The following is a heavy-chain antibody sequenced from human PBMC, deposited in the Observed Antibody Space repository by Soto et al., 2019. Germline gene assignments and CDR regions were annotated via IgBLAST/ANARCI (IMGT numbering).Heavy chain of an antibody. Sequence: ASVKVSCKASGYTFTSYDINWVRQATGQGLEWMGWMNPNSGNTGYAQKFQGRVTMTRNTSISTAYMELSSLRSEDTAVYYCARGPWVRFLEWLSQAGGDYWGQGTLVTVSS. D-gene: IGHD3-3*01. CDR1: GYTFTSYD. V-gene: IGHV1-8*01. J-gene: IGHJ4*02. CDR2: MNPNSGNT. CDR3: ARGPWVRFLEWLSQAGGDY.